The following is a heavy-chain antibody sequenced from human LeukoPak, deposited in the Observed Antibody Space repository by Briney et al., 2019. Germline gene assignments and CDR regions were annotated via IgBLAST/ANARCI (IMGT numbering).Heavy chain of an antibody. CDR2: IYYSGST. V-gene: IGHV4-31*03. Sequence: PSQTLSLTCTVSGGSISSGGYYWSWIRQHPGKGLEWIGYIYYSGSTYYNPSLKSRVTISVDTSKNQFSLKLSSVTAADTAVYYCAREAPWTTGVDAWGQGTTVTVSS. D-gene: IGHD4-17*01. CDR3: AREAPWTTGVDA. J-gene: IGHJ6*02. CDR1: GGSISSGGYY.